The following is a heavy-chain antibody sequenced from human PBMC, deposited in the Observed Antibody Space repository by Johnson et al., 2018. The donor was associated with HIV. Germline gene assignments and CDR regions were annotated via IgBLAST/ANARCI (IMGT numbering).Heavy chain of an antibody. J-gene: IGHJ3*02. D-gene: IGHD2-15*01. CDR2: TRYDGSNK. CDR3: AKDRVGGYCSGGSCPVAFDI. Sequence: QVQLVESGGGVVQPGGSLRLSCAASGFTFNTYGMDWVRQAAGKGLEWVAFTRYDGSNKYYADSGKGRFTISRDNSKNTLYLQMNRLRVEDTAVYYCAKDRVGGYCSGGSCPVAFDIWGPGTMVTVSS. V-gene: IGHV3-30*02. CDR1: GFTFNTYG.